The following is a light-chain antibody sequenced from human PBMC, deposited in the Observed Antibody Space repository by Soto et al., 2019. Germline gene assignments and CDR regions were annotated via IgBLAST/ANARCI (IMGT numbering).Light chain of an antibody. CDR2: EVS. CDR1: SSDVGSYNY. CDR3: SSYTSSSTLGV. Sequence: QSALTQPAPVSGTPGQSITISCTGTSSDVGSYNYVSWYQQHPAKAPKLMIYEVSNRPSGVSNRFSGSKSGNTASLTISGLQAEDEADYYCSSYTSSSTLGVFGTGTKVTVL. V-gene: IGLV2-14*01. J-gene: IGLJ1*01.